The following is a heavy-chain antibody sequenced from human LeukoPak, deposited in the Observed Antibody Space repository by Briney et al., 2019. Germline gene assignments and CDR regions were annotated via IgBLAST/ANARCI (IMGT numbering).Heavy chain of an antibody. V-gene: IGHV4-30-2*01. CDR2: IYHSGST. CDR1: GGSISSGGYS. Sequence: SQTLSLTCAVSGGSISSGGYSWSWIRQPPGKGLEWIGYIYHSGSTYYNPSLKSRVTISVDGSKNQFSLKLSSVTAADTAVYYCARRLSHLNWFDPWGQGTLVTVSS. J-gene: IGHJ5*02. CDR3: ARRLSHLNWFDP. D-gene: IGHD3-16*02.